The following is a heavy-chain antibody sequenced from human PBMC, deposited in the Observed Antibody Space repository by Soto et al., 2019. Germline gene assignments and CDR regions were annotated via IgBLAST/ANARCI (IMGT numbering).Heavy chain of an antibody. V-gene: IGHV4-4*07. J-gene: IGHJ6*01. CDR2: VSTSGAT. D-gene: IGHD3-9*01. Sequence: PSETLSLTCTVSDDFISSYYWNWIRQPAGKGLEWIGRVSTSGATNYNPSLESRVTMSVDTSKKQFSLKLTSVNAADTAVYFCARADYEILTGSYAMGVWGQGTTVTVS. CDR3: ARADYEILTGSYAMGV. CDR1: DDFISSYY.